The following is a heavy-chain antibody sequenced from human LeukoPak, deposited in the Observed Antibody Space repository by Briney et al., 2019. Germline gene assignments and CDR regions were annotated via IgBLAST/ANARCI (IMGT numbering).Heavy chain of an antibody. CDR2: INHSGST. Sequence: PSETLSLTCAVYGGSFSGYYWSWIRQPPGKGLEWVGEINHSGSTNYNPSLKSRVTISVDTSKNQFSLKLSSVTAADTAVYYCARGYDSWSRDAFDIWGQGTMVTVSS. D-gene: IGHD3-3*01. V-gene: IGHV4-34*01. CDR3: ARGYDSWSRDAFDI. J-gene: IGHJ3*02. CDR1: GGSFSGYY.